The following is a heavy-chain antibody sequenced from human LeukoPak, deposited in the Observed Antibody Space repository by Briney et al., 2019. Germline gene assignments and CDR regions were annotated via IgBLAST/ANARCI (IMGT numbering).Heavy chain of an antibody. Sequence: GESLRLSCAASGFTFNGFWMSWVRQAPGKGLEWVANIKQDGSDIYYLGSVRGRFTISRDNAMNSLYLQMNNLRAEDTAVYYCTRDALYGDPSYYYMDVWGKGTTVTVSS. CDR1: GFTFNGFW. CDR2: IKQDGSDI. J-gene: IGHJ6*03. CDR3: TRDALYGDPSYYYMDV. V-gene: IGHV3-7*01. D-gene: IGHD4-17*01.